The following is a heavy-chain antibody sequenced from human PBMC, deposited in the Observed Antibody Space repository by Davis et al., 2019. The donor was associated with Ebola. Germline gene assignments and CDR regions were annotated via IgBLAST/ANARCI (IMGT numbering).Heavy chain of an antibody. J-gene: IGHJ4*02. CDR3: ARETYSGSYFDY. CDR1: GFTFSNAW. V-gene: IGHV3-11*01. Sequence: GGSLRLSCAASGFTFSNAWMNWVRQAPGKGLEWVSYISSSGSTIYYADSVKGRFTISRDNAKNSLYLQMNSLRAEDTAVYYCARETYSGSYFDYWGQGTLVTVSP. CDR2: ISSSGSTI. D-gene: IGHD1-26*01.